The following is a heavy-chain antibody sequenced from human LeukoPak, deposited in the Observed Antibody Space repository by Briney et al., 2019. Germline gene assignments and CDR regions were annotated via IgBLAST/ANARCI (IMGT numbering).Heavy chain of an antibody. Sequence: GGSLRLSCAASGFTFSDYYMSWIRQAPGKGLEWVSYISSSGSTIYYADSVKGRFTISRDNAKNSLYLQMNSLRAEDTAVYYCARDHDWFGELWVAFDIWGQGTMVTVSS. CDR2: ISSSGSTI. CDR3: ARDHDWFGELWVAFDI. CDR1: GFTFSDYY. J-gene: IGHJ3*02. D-gene: IGHD3-10*01. V-gene: IGHV3-11*04.